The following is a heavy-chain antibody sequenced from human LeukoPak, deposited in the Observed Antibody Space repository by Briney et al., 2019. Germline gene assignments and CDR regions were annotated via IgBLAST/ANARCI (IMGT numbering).Heavy chain of an antibody. D-gene: IGHD5-12*01. Sequence: GGSLRLSCAAWRLTLRSYEMKWVRQAPGKGLEWVSHSSSSGSTIYYAGSVKGRFTIARDNAKNSVYLQMNSLRAEDTAVYYCVGGCLYSAYGIAYCGQGTLVTVSS. J-gene: IGHJ4*02. V-gene: IGHV3-48*03. CDR3: VGGCLYSAYGIAY. CDR2: SSSSGSTI. CDR1: RLTLRSYE.